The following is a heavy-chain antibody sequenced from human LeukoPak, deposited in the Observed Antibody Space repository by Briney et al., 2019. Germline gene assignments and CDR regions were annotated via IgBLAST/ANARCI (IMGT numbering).Heavy chain of an antibody. J-gene: IGHJ4*02. CDR3: ARDGLRITMIVVVTPLDY. Sequence: GGSLRLSCAASGFTFSNYWMHWVRQAPGKGLVWVSRINSDGSSTSYADSVKGRFTISRDNAKNTLYLQMNSLRDEDTAVYYCARDGLRITMIVVVTPLDYWGQGTLVTVSS. D-gene: IGHD3-22*01. V-gene: IGHV3-74*01. CDR2: INSDGSST. CDR1: GFTFSNYW.